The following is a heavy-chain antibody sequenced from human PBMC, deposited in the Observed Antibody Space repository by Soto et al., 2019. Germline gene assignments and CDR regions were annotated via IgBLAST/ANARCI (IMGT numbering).Heavy chain of an antibody. CDR2: INAGNGNT. J-gene: IGHJ4*02. Sequence: ASVKVSCKASGYTFTNYAMHWVRQAPGQRLEWMGWINAGNGNTKYSEKFQGRVTITRDTSASTAYMELSSLRSEDTAVYYCAIDRLRGSSGYLIYYFDYWGQGTLVTVSS. CDR1: GYTFTNYA. D-gene: IGHD3-22*01. CDR3: AIDRLRGSSGYLIYYFDY. V-gene: IGHV1-3*01.